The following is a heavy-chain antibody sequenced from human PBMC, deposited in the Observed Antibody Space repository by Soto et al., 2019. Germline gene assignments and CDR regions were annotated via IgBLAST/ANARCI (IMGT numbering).Heavy chain of an antibody. CDR3: AKESLPIAEAGKVDFDY. CDR2: IRGSGGST. J-gene: IGHJ4*02. D-gene: IGHD6-13*01. V-gene: IGHV3-23*01. CDR1: GFTFSSYA. Sequence: GGSLRLSCAASGFTFSSYAMSWVRQAPGKGLEWVSAIRGSGGSTYYADSVKGRFTISRDNAKNTLYLQMNSLRVEDTAVYYCAKESLPIAEAGKVDFDYWGQGTLVTVSS.